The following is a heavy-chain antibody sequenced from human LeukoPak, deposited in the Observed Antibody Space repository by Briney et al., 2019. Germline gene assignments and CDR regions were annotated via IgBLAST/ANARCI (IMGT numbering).Heavy chain of an antibody. V-gene: IGHV3-23*01. Sequence: PGGSLRLSCAASGFTFSSYAMSWVRQAPGKGLEWVSAISGSGGSTYYADSVKGRFTISRDNSKNALYLQMNSLRAEDTAVYYCALDREYQLPRDDYWGQGTVLSVSS. CDR3: ALDREYQLPRDDY. CDR1: GFTFSSYA. CDR2: ISGSGGST. D-gene: IGHD2-2*01. J-gene: IGHJ4*02.